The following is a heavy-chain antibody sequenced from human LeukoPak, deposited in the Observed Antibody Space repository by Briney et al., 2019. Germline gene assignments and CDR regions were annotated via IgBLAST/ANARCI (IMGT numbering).Heavy chain of an antibody. Sequence: TGGSLRLSCAASGFTFSSYGMHWVRQAPGKGLQWVAFIRSDGSNRQYADSVRGRFTISRDNSKNTLYLQMSSLRPEDTAVYYCRGFGGTLTNDFVTTYFDYWGQGTLVTVSS. D-gene: IGHD4-17*01. V-gene: IGHV3-30*02. J-gene: IGHJ4*02. CDR1: GFTFSSYG. CDR2: IRSDGSNR. CDR3: RGFGGTLTNDFVTTYFDY.